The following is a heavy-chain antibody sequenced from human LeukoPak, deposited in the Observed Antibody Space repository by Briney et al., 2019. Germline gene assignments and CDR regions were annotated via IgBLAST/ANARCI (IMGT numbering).Heavy chain of an antibody. Sequence: GGSLRLSCAVSGFSFTNFWLSWVRQAPGRGLEWVANIHPEGNEKYHVESVKGRFTISRDNTKNLLFLQMNGLRVEDTAVYYCARGDAFSGDHWGQGTLVTVSS. J-gene: IGHJ4*02. CDR1: GFSFTNFW. V-gene: IGHV3-7*04. CDR2: IHPEGNEK. CDR3: ARGDAFSGDH.